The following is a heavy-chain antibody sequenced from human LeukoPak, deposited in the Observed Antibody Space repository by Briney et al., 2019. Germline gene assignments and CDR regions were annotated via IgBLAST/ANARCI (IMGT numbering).Heavy chain of an antibody. J-gene: IGHJ6*02. D-gene: IGHD1-1*01. Sequence: TGGSLRLSCAASGFTFSSYGMHWVRQAPSKGLEWVAVISYDGSNKYYADSVKGRFTISRDNSKNTLYLQMNSLRAEDTAVYYCAKDTLASYGMDVWGQGTTVTVSS. CDR2: ISYDGSNK. CDR3: AKDTLASYGMDV. CDR1: GFTFSSYG. V-gene: IGHV3-30*18.